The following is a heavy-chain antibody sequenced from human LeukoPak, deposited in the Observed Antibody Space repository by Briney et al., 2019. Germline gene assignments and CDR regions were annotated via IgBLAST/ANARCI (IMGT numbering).Heavy chain of an antibody. Sequence: SQTLSLTCTVSGGSISSGDYYWSWIRQHPGKGLEWIGYIYYSGSTYYNPSLKSRVTISVDTSKNQFSLKLSSVTAADTAVYYCARDHVGYYYGMDVWGQGTTVTVSS. J-gene: IGHJ6*02. CDR1: GGSISSGDYY. CDR3: ARDHVGYYYGMDV. D-gene: IGHD1-26*01. CDR2: IYYSGST. V-gene: IGHV4-31*03.